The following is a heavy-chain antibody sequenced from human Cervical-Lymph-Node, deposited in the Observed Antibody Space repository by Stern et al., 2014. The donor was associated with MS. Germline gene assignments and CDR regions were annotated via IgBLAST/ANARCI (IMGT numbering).Heavy chain of an antibody. D-gene: IGHD1-26*01. CDR3: ARDDGGSYERGSDY. V-gene: IGHV1-69*01. J-gene: IGHJ4*02. CDR1: GGTFSSYA. Sequence: QVQLMQSGAEVKKPGSSVKVSCKASGGTFSSYAISWVRQAPGQVLEWMGGIIPIFGTANYAQKFQGRVTITADESTSTAYMELSSLRSEDTAVYYCARDDGGSYERGSDYWGQGTLVTVSS. CDR2: IIPIFGTA.